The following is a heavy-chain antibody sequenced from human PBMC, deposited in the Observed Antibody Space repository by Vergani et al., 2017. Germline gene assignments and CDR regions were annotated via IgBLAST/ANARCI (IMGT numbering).Heavy chain of an antibody. CDR2: TWYDGNNK. Sequence: QVQLVESGGGVVQPGRSLRLSCAASGFTFNQYGMHWVRQAPGKGLAWVAVTWYDGNNKQYADSVKGRFTISRDNSKSTMYLQMNSLRDEDTGVYYCARDLRLLYNGFDPWGQGTLVTVSS. CDR3: ARDLRLLYNGFDP. CDR1: GFTFNQYG. D-gene: IGHD3-10*01. V-gene: IGHV3-33*01. J-gene: IGHJ5*02.